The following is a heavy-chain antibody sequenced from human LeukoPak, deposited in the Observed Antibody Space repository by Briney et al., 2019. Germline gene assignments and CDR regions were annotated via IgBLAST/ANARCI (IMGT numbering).Heavy chain of an antibody. CDR3: ARVTDLARPYFDS. V-gene: IGHV1-18*01. CDR2: INTYNGNT. CDR1: GGTFSSYA. J-gene: IGHJ4*02. D-gene: IGHD5-12*01. Sequence: ASVKVSCKASGGTFSSYAISWVRQAPGQGLEWMGWINTYNGNTNYAQNLHGRVTMTTDTSTTTAYMELSSLRSDDTAVYYCARVTDLARPYFDSWGQGTLVTVSS.